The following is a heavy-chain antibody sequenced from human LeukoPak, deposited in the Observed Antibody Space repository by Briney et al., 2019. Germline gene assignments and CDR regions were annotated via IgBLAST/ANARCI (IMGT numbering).Heavy chain of an antibody. J-gene: IGHJ4*02. CDR1: GGSISSGGYS. D-gene: IGHD3-10*01. CDR2: IYHSGST. Sequence: SETLSLTCAVSGGSISSGGYSWSWIWQPPGKGLEWIGYIYHSGSTYYNPSLKSRVTISVDRSKNQFSLKLSSVTAADTAVYYCARAYGSGSSPPGYWGQGTLVTVSS. CDR3: ARAYGSGSSPPGY. V-gene: IGHV4-30-2*01.